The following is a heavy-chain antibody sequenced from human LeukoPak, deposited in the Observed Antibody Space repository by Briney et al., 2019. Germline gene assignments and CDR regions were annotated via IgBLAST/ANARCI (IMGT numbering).Heavy chain of an antibody. D-gene: IGHD3-10*01. J-gene: IGHJ5*02. Sequence: PGGSLRLSCAASGFTFDDYAMHWVRQAPGKGLEWVSGISWNSGSIGYADSVKGRFTISRDNAKNSLYLQMNSLRAEDTALYYCAKDIYANYGSGSSWFDPWGQGTLVTVSS. CDR2: ISWNSGSI. V-gene: IGHV3-9*01. CDR1: GFTFDDYA. CDR3: AKDIYANYGSGSSWFDP.